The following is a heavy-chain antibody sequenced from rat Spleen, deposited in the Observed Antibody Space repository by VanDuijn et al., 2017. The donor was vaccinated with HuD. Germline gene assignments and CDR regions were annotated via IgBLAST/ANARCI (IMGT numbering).Heavy chain of an antibody. V-gene: IGHV5-7*01. Sequence: EVQLVESGGGLEQPGRSLKLSCAASGFIFSDHYVAWVRQAPTKGLEWVATINYDGRSTFYRDSVRDRFTISRDNAKSILYLQMDNLKSEDTATYYCARHRNYGGIPFDYWGQGVMVTVSS. CDR2: INYDGRST. J-gene: IGHJ2*01. D-gene: IGHD1-11*01. CDR1: GFIFSDHY. CDR3: ARHRNYGGIPFDY.